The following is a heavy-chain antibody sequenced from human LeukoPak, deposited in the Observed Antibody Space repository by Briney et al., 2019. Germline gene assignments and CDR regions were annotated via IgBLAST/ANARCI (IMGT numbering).Heavy chain of an antibody. CDR3: ARGYCTNAVCSLGPTQA. V-gene: IGHV4-39*07. CDR1: GGSISSSSYY. CDR2: IYYSGST. J-gene: IGHJ4*02. Sequence: SETLSLTCTVSGGSISSSSYYWGWIRQPPGKGLEWIGSIYYSGSTYYNPSLKSRVTISVDTSKNQFSLKLSSVTAADTAVYYCARGYCTNAVCSLGPTQAWGQGTLVTVSS. D-gene: IGHD2-8*01.